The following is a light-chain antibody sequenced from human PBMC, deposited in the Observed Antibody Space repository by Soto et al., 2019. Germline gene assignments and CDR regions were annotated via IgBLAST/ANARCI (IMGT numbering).Light chain of an antibody. V-gene: IGKV4-1*01. CDR1: QSVLYSSSNRNC. CDR3: QQYFRIPLT. Sequence: DIVMTQSPDSLAVSLGERATINCKSSQSVLYSSSNRNCLAWYQQKPGQPPKLRISWASTRESGVPDRFSGTGSGTDFTLTISSRQAEAVAFFYGQQYFRIPLTFGGGTKVEIK. CDR2: WAS. J-gene: IGKJ4*01.